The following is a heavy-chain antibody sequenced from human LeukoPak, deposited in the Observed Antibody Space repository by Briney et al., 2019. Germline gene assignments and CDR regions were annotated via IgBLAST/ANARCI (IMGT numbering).Heavy chain of an antibody. Sequence: GGSLRLSCAASGFTFSDYYMSWIRQAPGKGLEWVSYISSSGSTIYYADSVRGRFTISRDNAKNSLYLQMNSLRAEDTAVYYCASENYDILTGYYYFDYWGQGTLVTVSS. CDR2: ISSSGSTI. J-gene: IGHJ4*02. D-gene: IGHD3-9*01. CDR3: ASENYDILTGYYYFDY. V-gene: IGHV3-11*04. CDR1: GFTFSDYY.